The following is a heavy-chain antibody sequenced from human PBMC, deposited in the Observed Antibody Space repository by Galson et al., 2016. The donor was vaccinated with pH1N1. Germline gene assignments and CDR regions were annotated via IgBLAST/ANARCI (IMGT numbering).Heavy chain of an antibody. D-gene: IGHD1-14*01. V-gene: IGHV3-7*01. J-gene: IGHJ4*02. CDR2: VRQDGGEK. Sequence: SLRLSFAASGFTFSDYWMQWVRQAPGKGLEWVANVRQDGGEKYYVDSVKGRFTISRDNAKNSLHLQMNSLRAEDTAVYYCARRYFDHWGQGSLVTVSS. CDR3: ARRYFDH. CDR1: GFTFSDYW.